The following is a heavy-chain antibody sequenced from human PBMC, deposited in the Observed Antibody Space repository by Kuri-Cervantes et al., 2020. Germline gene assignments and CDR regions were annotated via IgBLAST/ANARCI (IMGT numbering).Heavy chain of an antibody. CDR3: ARTMIVALDPTCMDV. CDR1: GGSISSYY. CDR2: IYTSGST. D-gene: IGHD3-22*01. J-gene: IGHJ6*02. V-gene: IGHV4-4*07. Sequence: SETLSLTCTVSGGSISSYYWSWIRQPAGKGLEWIGRIYTSGSTNYNPSLKSRVTMSVDTSKNQFSLKLSSVTAADTAVYYCARTMIVALDPTCMDVWGQGTTVTVSS.